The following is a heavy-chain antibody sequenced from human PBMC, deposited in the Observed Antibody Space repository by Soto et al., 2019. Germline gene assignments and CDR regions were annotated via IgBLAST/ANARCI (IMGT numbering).Heavy chain of an antibody. D-gene: IGHD7-27*01. CDR3: ASTGGLQTGAFDI. CDR2: IYYSGST. J-gene: IGHJ3*02. CDR1: GGSISSGDYY. Sequence: SETLSFTCTVSGGSISSGDYYWSWIRQPPGKGLEWIGYIYYSGSTYYNPSLKSRVTISVDTSKNQFSLKLSSVTAADTAVYYCASTGGLQTGAFDIWGQGTMVTVSS. V-gene: IGHV4-30-4*01.